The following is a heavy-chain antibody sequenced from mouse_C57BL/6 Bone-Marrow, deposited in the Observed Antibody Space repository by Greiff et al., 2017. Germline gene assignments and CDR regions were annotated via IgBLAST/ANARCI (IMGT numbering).Heavy chain of an antibody. Sequence: QVQLQQSGAELAKPGASVKMSCKASGYTFTSYWMHWVKQRPGQGLEWIGYINPSTGYTEYNQKFKDKATLTADKSSSTAYMQLSRLTSEDSAVYYCARVSTMITGSFAYWGQGTLVTVSA. D-gene: IGHD2-4*01. CDR2: INPSTGYT. CDR3: ARVSTMITGSFAY. J-gene: IGHJ3*01. CDR1: GYTFTSYW. V-gene: IGHV1-7*01.